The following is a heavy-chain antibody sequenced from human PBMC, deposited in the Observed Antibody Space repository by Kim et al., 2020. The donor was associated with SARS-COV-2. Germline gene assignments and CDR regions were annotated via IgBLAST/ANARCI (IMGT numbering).Heavy chain of an antibody. Sequence: KSRVTISVDTSKNQFYLKLSSVTAADTALYYCARTYYYGSGTYYYYGMDVWGQGTTVTVSS. J-gene: IGHJ6*02. CDR3: ARTYYYGSGTYYYYGMDV. D-gene: IGHD3-10*01. V-gene: IGHV4-39*01.